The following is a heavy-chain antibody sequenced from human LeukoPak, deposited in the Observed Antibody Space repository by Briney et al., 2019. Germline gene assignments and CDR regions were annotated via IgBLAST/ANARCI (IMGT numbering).Heavy chain of an antibody. CDR2: IYYSGST. J-gene: IGHJ4*02. CDR3: ASNAISGYCSGGSCYGTYYFDY. D-gene: IGHD2-15*01. CDR1: GGSISSGGYY. Sequence: SETLSLTCTVSGGSISSGGYYWSWIRQHPGKGLEWIGYIYYSGSTHYNPSLKSRVTISVDTSKSQFSLKLSSVTAADTAVYYCASNAISGYCSGGSCYGTYYFDYWGQGTLVIVSS. V-gene: IGHV4-31*03.